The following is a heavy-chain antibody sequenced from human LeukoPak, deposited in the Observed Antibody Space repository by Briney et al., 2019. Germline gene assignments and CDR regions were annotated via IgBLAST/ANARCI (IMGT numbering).Heavy chain of an antibody. CDR2: MYYSGGT. Sequence: SETLSLTCSVSGGSISSYYWSWIRQPPGKGLEWIGYMYYSGGTNYNPSLNRRVTMSVDTSKNQFSLKLNSVTAADTAVYYCASLSEYCSAGSCYLGWFDPWGQGTLVTVSS. V-gene: IGHV4-59*01. CDR3: ASLSEYCSAGSCYLGWFDP. D-gene: IGHD2-15*01. CDR1: GGSISSYY. J-gene: IGHJ5*02.